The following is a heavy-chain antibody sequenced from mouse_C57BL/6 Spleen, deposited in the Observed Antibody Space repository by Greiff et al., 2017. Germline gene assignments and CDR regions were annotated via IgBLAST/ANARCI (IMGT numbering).Heavy chain of an antibody. D-gene: IGHD2-4*01. Sequence: QVHVKQSGAELARPGASVKMSCKASGYTFTSYTMHWVKQRPGQGLEWIGYINPSSGYTKYNQKFKDKATLTADKSSSTAYMQLSSLTSEDSAVYYCARPDDYDPWFAYWGQGTLVTVSA. CDR1: GYTFTSYT. CDR2: INPSSGYT. J-gene: IGHJ3*01. CDR3: ARPDDYDPWFAY. V-gene: IGHV1-4*01.